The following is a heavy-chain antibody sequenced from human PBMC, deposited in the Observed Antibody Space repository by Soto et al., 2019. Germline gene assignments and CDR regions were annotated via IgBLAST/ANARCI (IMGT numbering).Heavy chain of an antibody. CDR3: AKGWGDY. D-gene: IGHD7-27*01. V-gene: IGHV3-23*01. Sequence: EVQLLESGGGLLQPGGSLRLSFAASGFTFSSYTMSWVRQGPGKGLEWVSGISSSGGSTVYADSVKGRFTISRDNFKNTLYLQMNSLRAEDTAVYYCAKGWGDYWGQGTPVTVSS. CDR2: ISSSGGST. CDR1: GFTFSSYT. J-gene: IGHJ4*02.